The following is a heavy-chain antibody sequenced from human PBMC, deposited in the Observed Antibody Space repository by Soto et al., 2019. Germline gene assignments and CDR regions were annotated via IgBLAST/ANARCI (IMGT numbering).Heavy chain of an antibody. Sequence: EVQLVESGGGLVQPGGSLRLSCAASGFTFDDYGMHWVRQAPGKGLEWVSGISWNSGSIGYVDSVKGRFTISRDNAKNSLYLQMNSLRAEDTALYYCAKVSTTHTFGPLDPWGQGTLVTVSS. D-gene: IGHD1-1*01. CDR1: GFTFDDYG. V-gene: IGHV3-9*01. CDR2: ISWNSGSI. J-gene: IGHJ5*02. CDR3: AKVSTTHTFGPLDP.